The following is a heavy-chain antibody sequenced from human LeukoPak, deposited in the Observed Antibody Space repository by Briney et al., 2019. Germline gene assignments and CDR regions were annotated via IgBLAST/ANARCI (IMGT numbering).Heavy chain of an antibody. J-gene: IGHJ4*02. Sequence: GGSLRLSCAPSAFTFSSYSMSWVRQAPGKGLEWVSSISGSGGSTYYADSVKGRFTISRDNSKNTLYLQMNSLRAEDTAVYYCAKDLLYYDIAPFDYWGQGTLVTVSS. CDR1: AFTFSSYS. CDR3: AKDLLYYDIAPFDY. V-gene: IGHV3-23*01. CDR2: ISGSGGST. D-gene: IGHD3-9*01.